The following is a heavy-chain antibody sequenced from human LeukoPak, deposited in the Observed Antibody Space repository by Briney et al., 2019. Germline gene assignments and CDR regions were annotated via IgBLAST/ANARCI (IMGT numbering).Heavy chain of an antibody. D-gene: IGHD4-17*01. CDR1: GYSISSGYY. V-gene: IGHV4-38-2*01. J-gene: IGHJ4*02. CDR3: ARHPKSASLKKRGPPNQLVYMTTVTTFDY. CDR2: IYHSGST. Sequence: SETLSLTCAVSGYSISSGYYWGWIRQPPGKGLEWIGSIYHSGSTYYNPSLKSRVTISVDTSKNQFSLKLTSVTAADTAVYYCARHPKSASLKKRGPPNQLVYMTTVTTFDYWGQGTLVIVSS.